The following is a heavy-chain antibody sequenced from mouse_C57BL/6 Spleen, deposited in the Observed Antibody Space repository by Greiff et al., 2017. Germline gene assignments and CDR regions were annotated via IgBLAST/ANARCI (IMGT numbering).Heavy chain of an antibody. CDR1: GYTFTSYW. Sequence: VQLKQSGTVLARPGASVKMSCKTSGYTFTSYWMHWVKQRPGQGLEWIGAIYPGNGDTSYNQKFKGKAKLTAVTSASTAYMELSSLTNEDSAVYYCTREEYYYGSSPFAYWGQGTLVTVSA. J-gene: IGHJ3*01. CDR2: IYPGNGDT. CDR3: TREEYYYGSSPFAY. V-gene: IGHV1-5*01. D-gene: IGHD1-1*01.